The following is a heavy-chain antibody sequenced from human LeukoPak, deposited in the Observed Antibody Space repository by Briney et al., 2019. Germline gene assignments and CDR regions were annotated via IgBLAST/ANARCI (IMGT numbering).Heavy chain of an antibody. Sequence: ASVKVSCKASGYTFTGYYMHWVRQAPGQGLEWMGWINPNSGGTNYAQKFQGRVTMTRDTSISTAYMELSRLRSDDTAVYYCARDQGSGWPIDYWGQGTLVTVSS. CDR1: GYTFTGYY. V-gene: IGHV1-2*02. CDR3: ARDQGSGWPIDY. CDR2: INPNSGGT. D-gene: IGHD6-19*01. J-gene: IGHJ4*02.